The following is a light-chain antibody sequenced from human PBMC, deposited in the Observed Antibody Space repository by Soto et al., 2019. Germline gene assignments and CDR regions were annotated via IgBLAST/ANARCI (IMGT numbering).Light chain of an antibody. J-gene: IGLJ2*01. CDR3: AVWDDSLNGVI. CDR2: GNN. CDR1: SSNIGSNT. Sequence: QSVLTQSPSASGTPGQRVTISCSGSSSNIGSNTANWYQQVPGTAPKLLIYGNNQRPSGVPDRFSGSKSGTSASLAISGLQSEHESDYYCAVWDDSLNGVIFGGGTKLTVL. V-gene: IGLV1-44*01.